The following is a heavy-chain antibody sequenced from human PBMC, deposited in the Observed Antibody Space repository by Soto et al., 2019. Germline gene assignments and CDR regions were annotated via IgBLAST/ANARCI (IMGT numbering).Heavy chain of an antibody. D-gene: IGHD1-1*01. V-gene: IGHV3-9*01. CDR1: VFTFDDYA. CDR3: AKGIRTGNISFFDY. Sequence: SLRLSCASSVFTFDDYAMHCVRQSPGKGLEWVSGISWNSGSIGYADSVKGRFTISRDNAKNSLYLQMNSLRAEDAALYYCAKGIRTGNISFFDYWGQGTLVTVS. J-gene: IGHJ4*02. CDR2: ISWNSGSI.